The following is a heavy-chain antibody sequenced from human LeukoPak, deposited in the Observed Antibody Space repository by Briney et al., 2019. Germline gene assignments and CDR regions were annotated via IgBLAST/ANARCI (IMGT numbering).Heavy chain of an antibody. D-gene: IGHD3-10*01. V-gene: IGHV3-74*01. CDR2: INSDGSST. CDR3: ARDYKELWFGENWFDP. Sequence: GGSQRLSCAACGFTFSSYWMHWLRQAPGKGLVWVSRINSDGSSTSYADSVKGRFTISRDNAKNTLYLQMNSLRAEDTAVYYCARDYKELWFGENWFDPWGQGTLVTVSS. CDR1: GFTFSSYW. J-gene: IGHJ5*02.